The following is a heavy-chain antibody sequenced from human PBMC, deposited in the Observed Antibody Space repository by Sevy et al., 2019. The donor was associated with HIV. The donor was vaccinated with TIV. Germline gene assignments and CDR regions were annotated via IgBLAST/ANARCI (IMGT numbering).Heavy chain of an antibody. CDR1: GFTFSSYW. Sequence: GGSLRLSCAASGFTFSSYWMSWVRQAPGKGLEWVANIKQDGSEKYYVDSVKGRFTISRYSAKNSLYLQMNSLRAEGTAVFYGARFAGRGHFDYGGKGTLVTVSS. CDR2: IKQDGSEK. D-gene: IGHD3-10*01. V-gene: IGHV3-7*01. J-gene: IGHJ4*02. CDR3: ARFAGRGHFDY.